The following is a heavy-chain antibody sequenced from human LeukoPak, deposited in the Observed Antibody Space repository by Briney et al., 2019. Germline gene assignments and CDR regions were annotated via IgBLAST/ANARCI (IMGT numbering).Heavy chain of an antibody. D-gene: IGHD6-13*01. Sequence: GGSLRLSCAASAFTFSTYTMNWVRQAPGKGLEWVSCITSSSNTIYYADSVKGRFTISRDNSKNTLYLQMNSLRAEDTAVYYCARGYSSSWSYYYYYMDVWGKGTTVTVSS. CDR2: ITSSSNTI. V-gene: IGHV3-48*01. J-gene: IGHJ6*03. CDR3: ARGYSSSWSYYYYYMDV. CDR1: AFTFSTYT.